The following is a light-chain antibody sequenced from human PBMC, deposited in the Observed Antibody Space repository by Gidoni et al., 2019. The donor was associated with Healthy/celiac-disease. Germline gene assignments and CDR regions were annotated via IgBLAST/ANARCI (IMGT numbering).Light chain of an antibody. CDR2: DVS. Sequence: QSALTQPSFVSGSPGQSITISCTGTSSDVGGHNYVSWYQQHPGTAPKLMIDDVSNRPSGFSNRFSGSKSCNTASLTIAGLQAEDEADYYCSSYTSSSTLGVFGGGTKLTVL. J-gene: IGLJ3*02. CDR3: SSYTSSSTLGV. V-gene: IGLV2-14*03. CDR1: SSDVGGHNY.